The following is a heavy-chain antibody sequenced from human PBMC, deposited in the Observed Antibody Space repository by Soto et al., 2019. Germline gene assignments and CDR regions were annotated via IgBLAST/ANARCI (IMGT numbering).Heavy chain of an antibody. CDR1: GYIFINYG. V-gene: IGHV1-18*01. CDR3: ARDEVPAANWLDR. Sequence: GASVKVSCKASGYIFINYGITWVRQATGQGLEWMGWISGYNGNTKYADKLQGRVTMTTDTSTTTAYMELRSLRSDDTAVYYCARDEVPAANWLDRWGQGTLVTVSS. D-gene: IGHD2-2*01. J-gene: IGHJ5*02. CDR2: ISGYNGNT.